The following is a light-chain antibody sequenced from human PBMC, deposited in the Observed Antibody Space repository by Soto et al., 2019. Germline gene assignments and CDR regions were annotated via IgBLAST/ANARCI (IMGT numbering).Light chain of an antibody. CDR2: NDE. Sequence: QSVLTQPPSASGTPGQRVPISCSGSSSNIGNNTVNWYQQLPATTPKLLIFNDEQRPSGVPDRFSGSRSGAAASLAISGLPAEEESDYYCATWDDSVGSVVFGGGTKLTVL. J-gene: IGLJ2*01. CDR1: SSNIGNNT. CDR3: ATWDDSVGSVV. V-gene: IGLV1-44*01.